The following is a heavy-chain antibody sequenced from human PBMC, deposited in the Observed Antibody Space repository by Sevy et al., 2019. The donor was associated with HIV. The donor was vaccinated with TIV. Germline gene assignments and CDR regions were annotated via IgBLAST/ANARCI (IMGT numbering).Heavy chain of an antibody. Sequence: GGSLRLSCAASGFTFSTYAMSWVRQAPGKGLEWVSAISGSGGSTYYADSVKGRFTISRDKSKNTLYLQMNSLRVADTAVYYCAKGDRTFYGLDVWGQGTTATVSS. V-gene: IGHV3-23*01. CDR2: ISGSGGST. D-gene: IGHD2-15*01. CDR3: AKGDRTFYGLDV. CDR1: GFTFSTYA. J-gene: IGHJ6*02.